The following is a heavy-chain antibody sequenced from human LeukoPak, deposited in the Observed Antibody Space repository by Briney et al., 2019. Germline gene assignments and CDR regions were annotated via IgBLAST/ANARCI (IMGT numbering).Heavy chain of an antibody. J-gene: IGHJ6*03. CDR1: GYTFTSYD. CDR2: MNPNSGNT. V-gene: IGHV1-8*01. Sequence: ASVKVSCKASGYTFTSYDINWVRQAPGQGLEWMGWMNPNSGNTGYAQKFQGRVTMTRNTSISTAYMELSSLRSEDTAVYYCARGPAIAARRNYYYYMDVWGKGTTVTVSS. CDR3: ARGPAIAARRNYYYYMDV. D-gene: IGHD6-6*01.